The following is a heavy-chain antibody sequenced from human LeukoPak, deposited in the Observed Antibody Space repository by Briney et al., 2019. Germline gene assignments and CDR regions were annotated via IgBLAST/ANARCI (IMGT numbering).Heavy chain of an antibody. CDR1: GYAFTVSY. D-gene: IGHD7-27*01. Sequence: ASLKVSYKASGYAFTVSYLQWVRHAPGQGLEAMGWINPYSGGTNYAQQFQGRVTMTRDTSISTAYMDLTRLRSDDTAVYYCARGSATGDFPPNYWGQGTLVTVSS. V-gene: IGHV1-2*02. CDR2: INPYSGGT. J-gene: IGHJ4*02. CDR3: ARGSATGDFPPNY.